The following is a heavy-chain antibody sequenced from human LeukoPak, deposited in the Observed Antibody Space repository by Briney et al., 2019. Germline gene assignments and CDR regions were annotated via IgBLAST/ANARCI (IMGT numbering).Heavy chain of an antibody. V-gene: IGHV4-34*01. D-gene: IGHD3-10*01. CDR1: GGSFSGYY. CDR2: TNHSGST. CDR3: ARHFWFGEFRY. J-gene: IGHJ4*02. Sequence: SETLSLTCAVYGGSFSGYYWSWIRQPPGKGLEWIGETNHSGSTNYNPSLKSRVTISVDTSKNQFSLKLGSVTAADTAVYYCARHFWFGEFRYWGQGTLVTVSS.